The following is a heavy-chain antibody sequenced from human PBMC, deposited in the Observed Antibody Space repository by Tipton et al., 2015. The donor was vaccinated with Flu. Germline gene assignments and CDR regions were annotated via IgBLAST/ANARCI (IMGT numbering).Heavy chain of an antibody. D-gene: IGHD2-2*01. V-gene: IGHV3-53*01. CDR1: GFTVTSSY. CDR2: IYGGGTT. Sequence: QLVQSGGGLIQPGGSLRLSCAASGFTVTSSYMSWVRQAPGKGLEWVSVIYGGGTTDYADSVKGRFTISRDKSKNALYHQMSSLRAEDTAGYYCARGPQVPVWPYYYGMDVWGQGTTVTVSS. J-gene: IGHJ6*02. CDR3: ARGPQVPVWPYYYGMDV.